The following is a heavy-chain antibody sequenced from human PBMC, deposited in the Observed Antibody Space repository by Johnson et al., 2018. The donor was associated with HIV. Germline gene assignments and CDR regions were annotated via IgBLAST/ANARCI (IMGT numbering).Heavy chain of an antibody. CDR1: GFTVSSNS. V-gene: IGHV3-23*04. J-gene: IGHJ3*02. CDR2: ISGAGGSR. CDR3: AKDLHYYDSSGFNDAFDI. D-gene: IGHD3-22*01. Sequence: VQLVESGGALVQPGGSLRLSCAASGFTVSSNSMTWVRQAPGKGLEWVSGISGAGGSRNYAASVKGRFTISRDNSKNTLYLQMNSLRAEDTAIYYCAKDLHYYDSSGFNDAFDIWGQGTMVAVSS.